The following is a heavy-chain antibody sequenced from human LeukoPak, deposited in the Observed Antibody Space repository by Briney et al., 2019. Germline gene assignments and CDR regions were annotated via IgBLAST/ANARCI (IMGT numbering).Heavy chain of an antibody. CDR1: GYTFTNYG. V-gene: IGHV1-46*01. Sequence: ASVKVSCKASGYTFTNYGISWVRQAPGQGLEWMGIINPSGGSTSYAQKFQGRVTMTRDTSTSTVYMELSSLRSEDTAVYYCARGGIAAAGTEDYWGQGTLVTVSS. CDR3: ARGGIAAAGTEDY. J-gene: IGHJ4*02. D-gene: IGHD6-13*01. CDR2: INPSGGST.